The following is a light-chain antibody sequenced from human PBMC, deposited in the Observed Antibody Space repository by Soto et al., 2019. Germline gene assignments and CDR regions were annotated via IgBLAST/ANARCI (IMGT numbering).Light chain of an antibody. V-gene: IGLV1-40*01. CDR1: SSNIGADYD. CDR2: GNI. Sequence: QSVLTQPPSVSGAPGQRVTISCTGSSSNIGADYDVNWYQQLPGTAPKLLIYGNIHRPSGVPDRFSGSKSVTSASLAITGLQPEDEADYYCQSYDISPSGSTVFGTGTKVTVL. CDR3: QSYDISPSGSTV. J-gene: IGLJ1*01.